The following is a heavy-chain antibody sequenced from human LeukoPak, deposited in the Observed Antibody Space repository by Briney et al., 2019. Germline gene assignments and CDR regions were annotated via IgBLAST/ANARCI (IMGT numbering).Heavy chain of an antibody. V-gene: IGHV3-48*03. CDR1: GFPFSSFD. D-gene: IGHD1-1*01. CDR2: ISSSGSPI. J-gene: IGHJ3*02. CDR3: ATQGRSTKLGI. Sequence: GGSLRVSCAASGFPFSSFDMNWVRQAPGKGLEWISYISSSGSPIHYADSVKGRFTISRNNAKNSLYLQMNSLRAEDTAVYYCATQGRSTKLGIWGQATMVTVSS.